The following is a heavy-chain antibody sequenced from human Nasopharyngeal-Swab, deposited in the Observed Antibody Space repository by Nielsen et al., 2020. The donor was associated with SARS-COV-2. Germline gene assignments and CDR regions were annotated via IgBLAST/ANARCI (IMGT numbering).Heavy chain of an antibody. Sequence: VRQAPGKGLEWVAVISYDGSNKYYADSVKGRFTISRDNAKNSLYLQMNSLRAEDTAVYYCARPSTDFWSGNGAFDIWGQGTMVTVSS. V-gene: IGHV3-33*05. D-gene: IGHD3-3*01. CDR2: ISYDGSNK. CDR3: ARPSTDFWSGNGAFDI. J-gene: IGHJ3*02.